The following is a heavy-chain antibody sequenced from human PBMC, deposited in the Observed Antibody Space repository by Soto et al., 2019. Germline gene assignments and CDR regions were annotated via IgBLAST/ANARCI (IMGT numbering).Heavy chain of an antibody. Sequence: GASVKVSCKASGFTFTSSAVQWVRQARGQRLEWIGWIVVGSGNTNYAQKFQERVTITRDMSTSTAYMELSSLRSEDTAVYYCARDYSRYSGSVGGMDVWGQGTTVTVSS. CDR3: ARDYSRYSGSVGGMDV. D-gene: IGHD1-26*01. CDR1: GFTFTSSA. CDR2: IVVGSGNT. V-gene: IGHV1-58*01. J-gene: IGHJ6*02.